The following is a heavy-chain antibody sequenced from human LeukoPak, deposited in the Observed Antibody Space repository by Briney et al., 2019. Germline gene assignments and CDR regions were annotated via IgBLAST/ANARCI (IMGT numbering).Heavy chain of an antibody. V-gene: IGHV1-18*01. J-gene: IGHJ3*02. D-gene: IGHD1-26*01. CDR2: ISAYNGNT. CDR1: GYTFTSYG. CDR3: ARVPMSVGATRSAFDI. Sequence: ASVKVSCKASGYTFTSYGISWVRQAPGQGLEWMGWISAYNGNTNYAQKLQGRVTMTTDISTSTAYMELRSLRSDDTAVYYCARVPMSVGATRSAFDIWGQGTMVTVSS.